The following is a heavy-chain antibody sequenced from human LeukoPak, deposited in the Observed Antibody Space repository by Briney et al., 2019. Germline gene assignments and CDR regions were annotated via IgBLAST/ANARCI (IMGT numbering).Heavy chain of an antibody. CDR2: ISDSGNYI. Sequence: PGGSLRLSCAVSGFTFSSYSMNWVRQAPGKGLEWVSSISDSGNYIYYADSVKGRFTISRDNAKNSLYLQMNSLRAEDTAVYYCARATNEMFDYWGQGTLVTVSS. J-gene: IGHJ4*02. D-gene: IGHD5-24*01. CDR1: GFTFSSYS. CDR3: ARATNEMFDY. V-gene: IGHV3-21*01.